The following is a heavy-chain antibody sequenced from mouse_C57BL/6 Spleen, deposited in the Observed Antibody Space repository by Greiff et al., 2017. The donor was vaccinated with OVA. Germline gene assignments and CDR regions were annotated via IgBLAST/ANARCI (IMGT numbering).Heavy chain of an antibody. D-gene: IGHD2-5*01. CDR2: IDPSDSYT. Sequence: VQLQQPGAELVKPGASVKLSCKASGYTFTSYWMQWVKQRPGQGLEWIGEIDPSDSYTNYNQKFKGKATLTVDTSSSTAYMQLSSLTSEDSAVYYCARGDYSNRYAMDYWGQGTSVTVSS. CDR1: GYTFTSYW. V-gene: IGHV1-50*01. J-gene: IGHJ4*01. CDR3: ARGDYSNRYAMDY.